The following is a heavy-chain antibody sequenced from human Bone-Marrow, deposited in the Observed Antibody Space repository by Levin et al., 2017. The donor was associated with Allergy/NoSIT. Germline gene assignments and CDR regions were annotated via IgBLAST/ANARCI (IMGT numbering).Heavy chain of an antibody. V-gene: IGHV3-23*01. J-gene: IGHJ6*03. CDR2: ISGSGRSA. CDR3: AKDLVVASIDHYYYYMDV. CDR1: GFTFSSYA. D-gene: IGHD2-15*01. Sequence: HPGGSLRLSCAASGFTFSSYAMSWVRQAPGKGLEWVSAISGSGRSAYHADSVKGRFTVSRDNSKSTLYLQMSSLRAEDTAVYYCAKDLVVASIDHYYYYMDVWGKGTTVTVSS.